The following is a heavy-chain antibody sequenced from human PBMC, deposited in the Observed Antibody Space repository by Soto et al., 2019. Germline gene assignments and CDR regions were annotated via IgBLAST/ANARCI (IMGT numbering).Heavy chain of an antibody. V-gene: IGHV3-21*01. Sequence: GGSLRLSCAASGFTFSSYSMNWVRQAPGKGLEWVSSTSSSSSYIYYADSVKGRFTISRDNAKNSLYLQMNSLRAEDTAVYYCAKSIVDYYYYGMDVWGQGTTVTVSS. CDR3: AKSIVDYYYYGMDV. CDR2: TSSSSSYI. CDR1: GFTFSSYS. J-gene: IGHJ6*02. D-gene: IGHD2-21*01.